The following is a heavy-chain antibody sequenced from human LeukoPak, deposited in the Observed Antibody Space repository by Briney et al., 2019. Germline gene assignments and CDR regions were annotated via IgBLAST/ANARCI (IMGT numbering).Heavy chain of an antibody. CDR3: ARVSKQYYYDSSGYYYAAFDI. D-gene: IGHD3-22*01. Sequence: SETLSLTCTVSGGSISSYYWSWIRQPPGKGLEWIGYIYYSGSTNYNPSLKSRVTISVDTSKNQFSLKLSSVTAADTAVYYCARVSKQYYYDSSGYYYAAFDIWGQGTMVTVSS. V-gene: IGHV4-59*01. CDR2: IYYSGST. CDR1: GGSISSYY. J-gene: IGHJ3*02.